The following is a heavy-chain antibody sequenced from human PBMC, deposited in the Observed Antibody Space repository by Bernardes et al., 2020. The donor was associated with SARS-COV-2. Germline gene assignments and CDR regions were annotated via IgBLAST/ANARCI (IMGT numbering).Heavy chain of an antibody. D-gene: IGHD3-10*01. V-gene: IGHV3-23*01. Sequence: GGSLRLSCSASGFTFSSYSMHWVRQAPGKGLEWVSAISGSGGSTYYADSVKGRFTISRDNSKNTLYLQMNSLRAEDTAVYYCAKVEGYGSGSYDYWGQGTLVTVSS. CDR2: ISGSGGST. CDR1: GFTFSSYS. J-gene: IGHJ4*02. CDR3: AKVEGYGSGSYDY.